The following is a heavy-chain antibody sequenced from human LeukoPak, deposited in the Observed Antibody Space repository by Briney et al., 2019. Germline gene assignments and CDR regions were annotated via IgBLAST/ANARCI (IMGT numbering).Heavy chain of an antibody. CDR3: ARGGSWYFDY. Sequence: SETLSLTCTVSGGSISSYYWSWIRQPPGKGLEWIGYIHYTGSTNYNPSLKSRATISVDTSKNQFSLKLSSVTAADTAVYYCARGGSWYFDYWGQGTLVTVSS. V-gene: IGHV4-59*01. D-gene: IGHD6-13*01. CDR2: IHYTGST. J-gene: IGHJ4*02. CDR1: GGSISSYY.